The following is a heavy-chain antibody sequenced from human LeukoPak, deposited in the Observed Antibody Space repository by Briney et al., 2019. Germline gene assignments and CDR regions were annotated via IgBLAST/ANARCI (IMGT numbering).Heavy chain of an antibody. J-gene: IGHJ6*03. CDR1: GYTFTGYY. CDR3: ARAAGDYGDYDYFYYMDV. D-gene: IGHD4-17*01. V-gene: IGHV1-2*02. CDR2: INPTSGGT. Sequence: GASVKVSCKASGYTFTGYYMHWVRQPPGQGLEWMGWINPTSGGTKYAQKFQGRVTMTRDTSISTAYMELNTLRSDDTAMYYCARAAGDYGDYDYFYYMDVWGKGTTVTISS.